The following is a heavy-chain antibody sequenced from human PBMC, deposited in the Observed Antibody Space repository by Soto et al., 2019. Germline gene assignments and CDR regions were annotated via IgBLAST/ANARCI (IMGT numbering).Heavy chain of an antibody. J-gene: IGHJ4*02. V-gene: IGHV3-74*01. CDR2: INTDGSSA. D-gene: IGHD3-10*01. CDR1: GFTFSTYW. CDR3: VRDLDRYIEARGEY. Sequence: EVQLVESGGGLVQPGGSLRLSCSASGFTFSTYWMHWVRQAPGKGLVWVSRINTDGSSANYADSVRGRFTLSRDNAKNTLFLQMSSLGGEDTAVYYCVRDLDRYIEARGEYWGQGTLVTVSS.